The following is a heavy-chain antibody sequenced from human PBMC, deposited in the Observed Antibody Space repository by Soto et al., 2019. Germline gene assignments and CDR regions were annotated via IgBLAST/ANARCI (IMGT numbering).Heavy chain of an antibody. CDR1: GGSFSGYY. D-gene: IGHD2-15*01. CDR2: INHSGST. J-gene: IGHJ1*01. CDR3: ARGRSGRYCSGGSCHEYFQH. Sequence: QVQLQQWGAGLLKPSETLSLTCAVYGGSFSGYYWSWIRQPPGKGLEWIGEINHSGSTNYNPSLKSRVTISVDTSKNQFSLKLSSVTAADTAVYYCARGRSGRYCSGGSCHEYFQHWGQGTLVTVSS. V-gene: IGHV4-34*01.